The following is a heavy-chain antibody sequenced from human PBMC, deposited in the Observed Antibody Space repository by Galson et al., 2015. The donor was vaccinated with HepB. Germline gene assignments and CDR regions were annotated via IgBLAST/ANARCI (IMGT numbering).Heavy chain of an antibody. CDR1: GFTFSGSA. Sequence: SLRLSCAGSGFTFSGSAIHWVRQASGKGLEWVGRIGSEANNYATAYTASVKGRFTISRDDSKNTAYLQMNSLRTEDTAVYYCAREVASGVDYGGNHDYYFDYWGQGTLVTVSS. CDR2: IGSEANNYAT. CDR3: AREVASGVDYGGNHDYYFDY. V-gene: IGHV3-73*01. J-gene: IGHJ4*02. D-gene: IGHD4-23*01.